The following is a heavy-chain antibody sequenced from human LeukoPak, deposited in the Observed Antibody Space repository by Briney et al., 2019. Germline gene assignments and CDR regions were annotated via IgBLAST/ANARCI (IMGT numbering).Heavy chain of an antibody. J-gene: IGHJ4*02. CDR3: ARAVLKIRKYSYGYEDY. D-gene: IGHD5-18*01. CDR1: GGSFSGYY. V-gene: IGHV4-34*01. Sequence: PSETLSLTCAVYGGSFSGYYWSWIRQPPGKGLEWIGEINHSGSTNYNPSLKSRVTISVDTSKNHFSLKLSSVTAAYTAVYYCARAVLKIRKYSYGYEDYWGQGTRVTVSS. CDR2: INHSGST.